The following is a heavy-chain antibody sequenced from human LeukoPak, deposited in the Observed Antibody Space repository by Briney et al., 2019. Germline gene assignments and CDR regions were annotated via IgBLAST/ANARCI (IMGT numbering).Heavy chain of an antibody. CDR2: INPNSGVT. V-gene: IGHV1-2*02. CDR1: GNTFIGYY. D-gene: IGHD2-15*01. J-gene: IGHJ3*01. Sequence: GASVKVSCKASGNTFIGYYMHWVRQGPGQGLEWMGWINPNSGVTLYAQKFQGRVTMTRDTSITTAYMELSRLRSDDTGMYYCARGIGGGFDVLGQGTMVTVSS. CDR3: ARGIGGGFDV.